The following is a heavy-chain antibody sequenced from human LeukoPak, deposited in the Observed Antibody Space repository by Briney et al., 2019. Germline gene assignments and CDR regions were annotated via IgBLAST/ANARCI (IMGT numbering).Heavy chain of an antibody. CDR3: ARGVGEGSSWLQYYYMDV. V-gene: IGHV4-34*01. D-gene: IGHD6-13*01. Sequence: SETLSLTCAVSGDPISGYYCSWIRQPPGKGLEWIGDINHSGSTNYNPSLKSRVTISVDTSKNQFSLKLSSVTAADTAVYYCARGVGEGSSWLQYYYMDVWGKGTTATVSS. J-gene: IGHJ6*03. CDR1: GDPISGYY. CDR2: INHSGST.